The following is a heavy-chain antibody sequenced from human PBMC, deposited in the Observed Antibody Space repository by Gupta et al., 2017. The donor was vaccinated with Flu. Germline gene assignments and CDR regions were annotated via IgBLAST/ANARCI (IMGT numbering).Heavy chain of an antibody. CDR3: ARRGAYFFDY. CDR1: LNSGSYF. J-gene: IGHJ4*02. D-gene: IGHD3-16*01. CDR2: VYFNGDT. Sequence: LNSGSYFWSWIRQHPGKGLEWIGYVYFNGDTYYNPSLQSRVSISVDTSKNHFSLEVGSVTAADTAVYYCARRGAYFFDYWGQGTLVSVSS. V-gene: IGHV4-31*02.